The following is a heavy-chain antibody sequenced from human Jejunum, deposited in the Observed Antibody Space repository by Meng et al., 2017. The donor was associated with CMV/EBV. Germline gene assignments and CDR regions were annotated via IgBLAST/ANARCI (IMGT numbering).Heavy chain of an antibody. CDR1: GFIVSSNY. CDR3: VTNSGGLGY. D-gene: IGHD6-19*01. J-gene: IGHJ4*01. Sequence: EVQMGESGGGLVQPGGSLRLSCVVSGFIVSSNYMSWVRQAPGKGLEWVSVIYSGGGTLYADSVKGRFTISRDISQNTVHLHMNSLRVEDTAVYFCVTNSGGLGYWGHGTLVTVSS. V-gene: IGHV3-66*01. CDR2: IYSGGGT.